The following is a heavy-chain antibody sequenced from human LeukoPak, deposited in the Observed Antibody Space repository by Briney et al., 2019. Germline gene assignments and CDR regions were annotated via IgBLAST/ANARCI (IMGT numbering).Heavy chain of an antibody. CDR3: AKKIGGGYAFDI. J-gene: IGHJ3*02. D-gene: IGHD3-16*01. CDR2: IRRTGSST. V-gene: IGHV3-23*01. CDR1: GFSFTTYS. Sequence: SVRCLRLSCASSGFSFTTYSMNWVPHGPRKGLESVSTIRRTGSSTSSAHSVKGRFTISKDNSKNTLYLHINSLTPEDTAVYYFAKKIGGGYAFDIWGHGTMVTVSS.